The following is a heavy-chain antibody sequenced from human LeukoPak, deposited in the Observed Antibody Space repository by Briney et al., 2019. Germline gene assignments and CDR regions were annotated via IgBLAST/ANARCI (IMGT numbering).Heavy chain of an antibody. V-gene: IGHV1-69*04. CDR3: ARQIGVVPAAKDY. Sequence: GSSVKVSCKASGGTFSSYAISWVRQAPGQGLEWMGRIIPILGIANYAQKFQGRVTITADKSTSTAYMELSSLRSEDTAVYYCARQIGVVPAAKDYWGQGTLVTVSS. J-gene: IGHJ4*02. D-gene: IGHD2-2*01. CDR1: GGTFSSYA. CDR2: IIPILGIA.